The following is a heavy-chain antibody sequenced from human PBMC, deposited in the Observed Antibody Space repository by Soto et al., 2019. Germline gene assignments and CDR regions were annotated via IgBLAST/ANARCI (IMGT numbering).Heavy chain of an antibody. J-gene: IGHJ4*02. Sequence: PGGSLSLSCSASGFTFSSYAMSWVRQAPGTGLECVSVISGGGETTYYADSVKGRFTISRDNSKNTLYLQMSSLRAEDTALYFCAKDLSLNGGQTNGYFDYWGQGIRVTVSS. CDR3: AKDLSLNGGQTNGYFDY. CDR1: GFTFSSYA. CDR2: ISGGGETT. D-gene: IGHD2-15*01. V-gene: IGHV3-23*01.